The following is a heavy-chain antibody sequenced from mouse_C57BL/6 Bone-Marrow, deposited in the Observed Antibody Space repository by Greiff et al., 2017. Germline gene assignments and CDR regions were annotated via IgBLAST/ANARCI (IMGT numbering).Heavy chain of an antibody. CDR1: GYTFTSYW. D-gene: IGHD2-4*01. CDR2: IDPSDSYT. CDR3: AREYDYDGGDYFDD. J-gene: IGHJ2*01. V-gene: IGHV1-69*01. Sequence: VQLQQPGAELVMPGASVKLSCKASGYTFTSYWMHWVKQRPGQGLEWIGEIDPSDSYTNYNQKFKGKSTLTVDTSSSTAYMQLSSLTSEDSAVYYCAREYDYDGGDYFDDWGQGTTLTVSS.